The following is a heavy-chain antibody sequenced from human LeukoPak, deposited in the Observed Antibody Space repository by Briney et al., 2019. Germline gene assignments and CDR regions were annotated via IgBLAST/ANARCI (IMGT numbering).Heavy chain of an antibody. Sequence: PGGSLGLSCAASGFTFSSYGMHWVRQAPGKGLEWVAFIRYDGSNKYYADSVKGRFTISRDNSKNTLYLQMNSLRAEDTAVYYCAKARSIAAAGLNWFDPWGQGTLVSVSS. CDR1: GFTFSSYG. J-gene: IGHJ5*02. CDR2: IRYDGSNK. CDR3: AKARSIAAAGLNWFDP. D-gene: IGHD6-13*01. V-gene: IGHV3-30*02.